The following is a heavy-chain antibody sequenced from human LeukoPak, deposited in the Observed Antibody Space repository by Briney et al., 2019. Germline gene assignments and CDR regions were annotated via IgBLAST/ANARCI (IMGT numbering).Heavy chain of an antibody. V-gene: IGHV3-11*01. J-gene: IGHJ4*02. CDR1: GFTFSDYY. CDR3: ARDFRRGSSSGYFDH. D-gene: IGHD6-13*01. Sequence: GGSLRLSCAASGFTFSDYYMSWIRQAPGKGLEWVSYISSSGSTIYYADSVKGRFTISRDNAKNSLYLQMNSLRAEDTAVYYCARDFRRGSSSGYFDHWGQGTLVTVSS. CDR2: ISSSGSTI.